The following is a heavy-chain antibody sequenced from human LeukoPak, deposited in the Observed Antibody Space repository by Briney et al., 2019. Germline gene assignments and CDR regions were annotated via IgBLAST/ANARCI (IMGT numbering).Heavy chain of an antibody. CDR2: IKQDGSEK. CDR3: ASLGGYSYGSDSFDY. Sequence: GGSLRLSCAASGFTFSSYWMSWVRQAPGKGLEWVANIKQDGSEKYYVDSVKGRFTISRDNAKNSLYLQMNSLRAKDTAVYYCASLGGYSYGSDSFDYWGQGTLVTVSS. D-gene: IGHD5-18*01. V-gene: IGHV3-7*01. J-gene: IGHJ4*02. CDR1: GFTFSSYW.